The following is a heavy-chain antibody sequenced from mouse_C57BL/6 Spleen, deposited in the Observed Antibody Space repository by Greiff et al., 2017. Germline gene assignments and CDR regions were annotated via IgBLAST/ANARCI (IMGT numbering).Heavy chain of an antibody. Sequence: EVMLVESGEGLVKPGGSLKLSCAASGFTFSSYAMSWVRQTPEKRLEWVAYISSGGDYIYYADTVKGRFTISRDTARNTLYLQMSSLKSEDTAMYYCTRYDGYFSYWYFDVWGTGTTVTVSS. CDR2: ISSGGDYI. CDR1: GFTFSSYA. V-gene: IGHV5-9-1*02. J-gene: IGHJ1*03. CDR3: TRYDGYFSYWYFDV. D-gene: IGHD2-3*01.